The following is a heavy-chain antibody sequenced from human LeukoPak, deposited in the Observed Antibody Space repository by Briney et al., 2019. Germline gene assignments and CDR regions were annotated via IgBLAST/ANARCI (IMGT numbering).Heavy chain of an antibody. CDR3: ILQLYPYYFDY. V-gene: IGHV3-23*01. CDR2: FSGSGGST. J-gene: IGHJ4*02. CDR1: GFTFSSYA. D-gene: IGHD6-6*01. Sequence: GGSLRLSCAASGFTFSSYAMSWVRQAPGKGLEWVSGFSGSGGSTYYADSVKGRFNISRDNSKNTLYLQMNSLRAEDTAVYYCILQLYPYYFDYWGQGTLVTVSS.